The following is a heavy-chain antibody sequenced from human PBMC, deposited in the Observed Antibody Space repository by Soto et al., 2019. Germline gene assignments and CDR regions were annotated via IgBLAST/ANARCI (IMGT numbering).Heavy chain of an antibody. CDR1: GFTFSSYS. CDR3: AREDRYNWNDDFDY. V-gene: IGHV3-48*01. J-gene: IGHJ4*02. Sequence: GGSLRLSCAASGFTFSSYSMNWVRQAPGKGLEWVSYISSSSSTIYYADSVKGRFTISRDNAKNSLYLQMNSLRAEDTAVYYCAREDRYNWNDDFDYWGQGTLVTVSS. D-gene: IGHD1-20*01. CDR2: ISSSSSTI.